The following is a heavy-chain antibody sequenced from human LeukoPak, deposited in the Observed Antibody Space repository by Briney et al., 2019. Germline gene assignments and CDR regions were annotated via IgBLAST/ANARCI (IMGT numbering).Heavy chain of an antibody. J-gene: IGHJ4*02. D-gene: IGHD3-22*01. CDR1: GYSFTSYW. V-gene: IGHV5-51*01. Sequence: GESLKISCKGSGYSFTSYWIGWVRQMPGKGLEWMGIIYPGDSDTRYSPSFQGQVTISADKSISTACLQWSSLKASDTAMYYCARGGDSSGYYYDYFDYWGQGTLVTVSS. CDR3: ARGGDSSGYYYDYFDY. CDR2: IYPGDSDT.